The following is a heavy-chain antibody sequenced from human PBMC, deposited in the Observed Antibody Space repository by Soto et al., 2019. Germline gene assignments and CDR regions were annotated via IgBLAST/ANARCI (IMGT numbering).Heavy chain of an antibody. CDR3: AHTADCSSTSCSKTTFDY. CDR1: GFSLSTSGVG. V-gene: IGHV2-5*02. J-gene: IGHJ4*02. Sequence: QITLKESGPTLVKPTQTLTLTCTFSGFSLSTSGVGVGWIRQPPGKALEWLALIYWDDDKRYSPSPKSRLTITKDTSKNQVVLTMTNMDPVDTATYYCAHTADCSSTSCSKTTFDYWGQGTLVTVSS. CDR2: IYWDDDK. D-gene: IGHD2-2*01.